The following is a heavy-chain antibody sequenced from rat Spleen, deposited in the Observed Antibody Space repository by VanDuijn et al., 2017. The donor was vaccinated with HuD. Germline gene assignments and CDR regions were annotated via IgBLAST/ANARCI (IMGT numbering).Heavy chain of an antibody. J-gene: IGHJ3*01. CDR3: ASPGLSFAY. CDR2: IWGNGNA. Sequence: QVQLKESGPGLVQPSQTLSLTCTVSGFSLSNYGVIWVRQPPGKGLDWMGVIWGNGNANYNSALKSRLNISRDTSKSQVFLKMNSLQTEDTAMYFCASPGLSFAYWGQGTLVTVSS. CDR1: GFSLSNYG. D-gene: IGHD4-1*01. V-gene: IGHV2S61*01.